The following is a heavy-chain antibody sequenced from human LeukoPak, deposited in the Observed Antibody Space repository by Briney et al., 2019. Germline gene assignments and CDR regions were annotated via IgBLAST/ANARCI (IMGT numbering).Heavy chain of an antibody. CDR1: GFTVSSTH. D-gene: IGHD2-2*02. V-gene: IGHV3-23*01. CDR3: ATHYCSSTSCYRSY. J-gene: IGHJ4*02. CDR2: ISGSGGST. Sequence: PGGSLRLSCAASGFTVSSTHMVWVRQAPGKGLEWVSAISGSGGSTYYADSVKGRFTISRDNSKNTLYLQMNSLRAEDTAVYYCATHYCSSTSCYRSYWGQGTLVTVSS.